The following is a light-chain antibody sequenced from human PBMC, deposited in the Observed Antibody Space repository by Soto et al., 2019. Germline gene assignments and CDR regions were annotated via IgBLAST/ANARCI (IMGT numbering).Light chain of an antibody. CDR1: SSNIGAGYD. CDR3: QSYDSSLSGSL. V-gene: IGLV1-40*01. J-gene: IGLJ3*02. Sequence: QLVLTQPPSVSGAPGQRVTITCTGSSSNIGAGYDVHWYQQLPGTAPKLLIYGNNNRPSGVPDRFSGSKSGTSASLAITGLQAEYEADYYCQSYDSSLSGSLFGGGTKLTV. CDR2: GNN.